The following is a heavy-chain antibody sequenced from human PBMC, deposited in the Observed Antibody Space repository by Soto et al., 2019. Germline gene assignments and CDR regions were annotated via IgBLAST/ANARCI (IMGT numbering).Heavy chain of an antibody. CDR1: GCTFSSYA. CDR3: ARVRGGGSYRAEYFQH. V-gene: IGHV1-69*13. CDR2: IIPIFGTA. J-gene: IGHJ1*01. D-gene: IGHD1-26*01. Sequence: ASVKVSCKASGCTFSSYAISWVRQAPGQGLEWMGGIIPIFGTANYAQKFQGRVTITADESTSTAYMELSSLRSEDTAVYYCARVRGGGSYRAEYFQHWGQGTLVTVSS.